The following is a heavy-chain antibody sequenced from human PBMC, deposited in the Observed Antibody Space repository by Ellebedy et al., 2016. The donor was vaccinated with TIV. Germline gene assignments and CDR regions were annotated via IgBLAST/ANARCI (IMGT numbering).Heavy chain of an antibody. CDR1: GPGFSDSH. V-gene: IGHV3-73*01. Sequence: PGGSLRLSCSASGPGFSDSHIHWVRQASGKGLEWVGHVRRKTHDYATAYAESVRVRFIITRDDSKNTAYLQMNSLIIDDTAVYYCAGQTNSRHDYWGQGTLVTVSS. CDR3: AGQTNSRHDY. CDR2: VRRKTHDYAT. J-gene: IGHJ4*02. D-gene: IGHD1-14*01.